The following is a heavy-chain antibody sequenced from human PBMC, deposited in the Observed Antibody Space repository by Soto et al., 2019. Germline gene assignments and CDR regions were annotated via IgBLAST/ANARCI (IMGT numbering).Heavy chain of an antibody. CDR2: IIPIFGTA. V-gene: IGHV1-69*13. CDR3: ASGVLVGATTGPYYYYGMDV. D-gene: IGHD1-26*01. J-gene: IGHJ6*02. Sequence: SVKVSCKASGGTFSSYAISWVRQAPGQGLEWMGGIIPIFGTANYAQKFQGRVTITADESTSTAYMELSSLRSEDTAVYYCASGVLVGATTGPYYYYGMDVWGQGTTVTVSS. CDR1: GGTFSSYA.